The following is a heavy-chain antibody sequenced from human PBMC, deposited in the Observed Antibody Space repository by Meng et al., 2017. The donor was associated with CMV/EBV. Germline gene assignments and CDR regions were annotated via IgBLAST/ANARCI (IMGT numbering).Heavy chain of an antibody. CDR3: TLVGY. V-gene: IGHV3-73*01. J-gene: IGHJ4*02. CDR1: GFTFSGSA. CDR2: IRSKANSYAT. Sequence: GESLKISCAASGFTFSGSAMHWVRQASGKGLEWVGRIRSKANSYATAYAASVKGRFTISRDDSKNTAYLQMNSLNTEDTAVYYCTLVGYWGQGTLVTVSS.